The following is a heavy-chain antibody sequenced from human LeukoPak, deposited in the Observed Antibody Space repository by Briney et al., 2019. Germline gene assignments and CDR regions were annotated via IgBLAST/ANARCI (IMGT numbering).Heavy chain of an antibody. D-gene: IGHD3-22*01. CDR2: INPNSGGT. CDR1: GYTFTGYY. CDR3: AIGAYYYDSSGPWDY. V-gene: IGHV1-2*02. J-gene: IGHJ4*02. Sequence: EASVKVSCKASGYTFTGYYMHWVGQAPGQGLEWMGWINPNSGGTNYAQKFHGRVTMTRETSISTAYMELSLLRSDDTAVYYCAIGAYYYDSSGPWDYWGQGTLVIVSS.